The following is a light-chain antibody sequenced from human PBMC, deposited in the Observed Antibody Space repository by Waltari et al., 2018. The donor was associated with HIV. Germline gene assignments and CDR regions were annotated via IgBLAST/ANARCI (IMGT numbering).Light chain of an antibody. CDR3: QQFQTFRT. V-gene: IGKV1-5*03. CDR2: KAS. J-gene: IGKJ1*01. CDR1: QNITNH. Sequence: IQMTQSPSTLSASVGDRVTITCRASQNITNHLAWYQQKSGKAPKLLIYKASSLERGVPSRFSGSGTGTEFSLTINSLQPADLAAYFCQQFQTFRTFGQGTKVE.